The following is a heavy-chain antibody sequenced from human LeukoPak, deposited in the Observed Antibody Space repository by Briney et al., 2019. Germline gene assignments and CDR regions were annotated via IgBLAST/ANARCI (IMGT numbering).Heavy chain of an antibody. CDR1: GGSIRSISYY. D-gene: IGHD2/OR15-2a*01. V-gene: IGHV4-39*07. CDR2: IYYSGIT. Sequence: TTSETLSLTCTVSGGSIRSISYYWGRIRQPPGKGLEWIGSIYYSGITYYNPSLKSRVTISVDTSKNQFSLKLSSVTAADTAVYYCASVTGSYYFYYYMAVWGKGTTVTVSS. J-gene: IGHJ6*03. CDR3: ASVTGSYYFYYYMAV.